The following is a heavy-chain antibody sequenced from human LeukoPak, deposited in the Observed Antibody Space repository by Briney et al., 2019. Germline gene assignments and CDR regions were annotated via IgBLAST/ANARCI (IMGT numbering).Heavy chain of an antibody. CDR3: ARRIAAAGTGYGMDV. Sequence: GSLRLSCAASGFTFSDYYMSWIRQPPGKGLEWIGYIYYSGSTNYNPSLKSRVTISVDTSKNQFSLKLSSVTAADTAVYYCARRIAAAGTGYGMDVWGQGTTVTVSS. J-gene: IGHJ6*02. CDR1: GFTFSDYY. CDR2: IYYSGST. V-gene: IGHV4-59*08. D-gene: IGHD6-13*01.